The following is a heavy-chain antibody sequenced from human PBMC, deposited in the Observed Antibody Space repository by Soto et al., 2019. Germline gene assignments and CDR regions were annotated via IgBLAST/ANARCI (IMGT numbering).Heavy chain of an antibody. CDR1: GGSFTTYY. V-gene: IGHV4-59*01. Sequence: QVRLQESGPGLAKPSETLSLTCTVSGGSFTTYYWNWIRQPPGKGPEWIAYISHNGRTDYNPSLKSRVTISMDTSKNQFSLRLNSVATADTAVYYCARADTSGSGRSSPFDAFDIWGRGTMITVSS. CDR3: ARADTSGSGRSSPFDAFDI. D-gene: IGHD3-10*01. J-gene: IGHJ3*02. CDR2: ISHNGRT.